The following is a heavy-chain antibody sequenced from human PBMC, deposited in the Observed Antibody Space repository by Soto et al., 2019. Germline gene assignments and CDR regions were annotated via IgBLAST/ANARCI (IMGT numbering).Heavy chain of an antibody. CDR1: GYTFTGYY. CDR2: INPNSGNT. V-gene: IGHV1-8*02. CDR3: ARGYSSGWFPFLNWFDP. Sequence: GASVKVSCKASGYTFTGYYMHWVRQAPGQGLEWMGWINPNSGNTGYAQKFQGRVTMTRNTSISTAYMELSSLRSEDTAVYYCARGYSSGWFPFLNWFDPWGQGTLVTVSS. D-gene: IGHD6-19*01. J-gene: IGHJ5*02.